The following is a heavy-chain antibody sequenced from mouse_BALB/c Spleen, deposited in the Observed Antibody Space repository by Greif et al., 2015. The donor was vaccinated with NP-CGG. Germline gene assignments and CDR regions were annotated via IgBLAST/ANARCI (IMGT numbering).Heavy chain of an antibody. J-gene: IGHJ4*01. Sequence: VQLQQSGAELVKPGASVKLSCTASGFNIKDTYMHWVKQRPEQGLEWIGRIDPANGNTKYDPKFQGKATITADTSSNTAYLQLSSLTSEDTAVYYCAPLLRSYYAMDYWGQGTSVTVSS. V-gene: IGHV14-3*02. D-gene: IGHD1-1*01. CDR2: IDPANGNT. CDR3: APLLRSYYAMDY. CDR1: GFNIKDTY.